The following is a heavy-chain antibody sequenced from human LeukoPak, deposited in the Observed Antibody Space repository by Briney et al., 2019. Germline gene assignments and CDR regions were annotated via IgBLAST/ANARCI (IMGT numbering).Heavy chain of an antibody. CDR3: ARSYSGSLFDY. V-gene: IGHV1-69*04. CDR2: IIPILGIA. Sequence: SVKVSCKASGGTFSSYAISWVRQAPGQGLEWMGRIIPILGIANYAQKFQGRVTITADKSTSTAYMELSSLRSEDTAVYYCARSYSGSLFDYWGQGTLVTVSS. J-gene: IGHJ4*02. CDR1: GGTFSSYA. D-gene: IGHD1-26*01.